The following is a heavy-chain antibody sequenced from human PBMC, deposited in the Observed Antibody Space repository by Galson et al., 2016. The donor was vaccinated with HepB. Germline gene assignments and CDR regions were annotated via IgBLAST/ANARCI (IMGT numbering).Heavy chain of an antibody. J-gene: IGHJ4*02. D-gene: IGHD3-16*01. CDR1: GYTFARHY. CDR3: AREWPIHDAPSAYYFIY. V-gene: IGHV1-46*01. CDR2: INPSNGTT. Sequence: SVKVSCKASGYTFARHYMHWVRQAPGQGLEWMGIINPSNGTTRYAQKFQGRVTMTRDTSTGTFYMELSALRSEDTAVYYCAREWPIHDAPSAYYFIYWGQGSLLTVSS.